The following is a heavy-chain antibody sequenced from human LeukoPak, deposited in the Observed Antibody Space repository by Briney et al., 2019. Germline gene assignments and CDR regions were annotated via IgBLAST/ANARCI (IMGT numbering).Heavy chain of an antibody. V-gene: IGHV3-21*05. Sequence: PGGSLRLSCAASGFTFNTYTMNWVRQAPGKGLEWVSYMSSSSSYTNYADSVKGRFTISRDNAKNSLYLQMNSLRAEDTAVYYCARAPHYSNYGPYYYGMDVWGQGTTVTVSS. CDR2: MSSSSSYT. CDR3: ARAPHYSNYGPYYYGMDV. J-gene: IGHJ6*02. D-gene: IGHD4-11*01. CDR1: GFTFNTYT.